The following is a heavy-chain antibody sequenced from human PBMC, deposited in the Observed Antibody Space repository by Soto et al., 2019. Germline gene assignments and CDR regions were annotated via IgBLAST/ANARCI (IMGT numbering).Heavy chain of an antibody. V-gene: IGHV1-8*01. CDR2: MNPNSGNT. CDR1: GYTFTIYD. Sequence: GASVKVSCKASGYTFTIYDINCVLQSTLQWLDWMGWMNPNSGNTGYAQKFQGRVTMTRNTSISTAYMELSSLRSEDTAVYYCARAYQYSSSSYYYGMDVWGQGTTVTVSS. D-gene: IGHD6-6*01. J-gene: IGHJ6*02. CDR3: ARAYQYSSSSYYYGMDV.